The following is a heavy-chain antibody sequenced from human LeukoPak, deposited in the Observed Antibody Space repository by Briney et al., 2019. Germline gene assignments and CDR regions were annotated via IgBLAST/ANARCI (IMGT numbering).Heavy chain of an antibody. CDR2: INHSGST. V-gene: IGHV4-34*01. Sequence: WETLSLTCAVYGGSFSGYYWSWIRQPPGKGLEWIGEINHSGSTNYNPSLKSRVTISVDTSKNQFSLKLSSVTAADTAVYYCTRGSIAYYYMDVWGKGTTVTISS. CDR3: TRGSIAYYYMDV. CDR1: GGSFSGYY. D-gene: IGHD3-22*01. J-gene: IGHJ6*03.